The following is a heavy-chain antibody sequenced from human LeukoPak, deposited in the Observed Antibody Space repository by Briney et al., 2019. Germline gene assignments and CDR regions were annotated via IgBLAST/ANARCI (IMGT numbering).Heavy chain of an antibody. CDR3: AREVVPAAIAPQYYYYMDV. Sequence: GGSLRLSCAASGFTFSSNWMHWIRQVPGEGLVWVARINPDGSDTSYADSVKGRFTISRDNAKNSLYLQMNSLRAEDTAVYYCAREVVPAAIAPQYYYYMDVWGKGTTVTVSS. D-gene: IGHD2-2*02. V-gene: IGHV3-74*01. J-gene: IGHJ6*03. CDR1: GFTFSSNW. CDR2: INPDGSDT.